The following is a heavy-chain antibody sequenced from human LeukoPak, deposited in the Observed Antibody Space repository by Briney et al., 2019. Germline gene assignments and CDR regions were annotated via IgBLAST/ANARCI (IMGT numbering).Heavy chain of an antibody. CDR1: GFTFSRYT. Sequence: GGSLRLSCAASGFTFSRYTMNWVRQSPGKGLEWVSSISSSGYYIYYADSVKGRFTISRDNAKNSLYLQMNSLRTEDTALYYCAKDSGYDKSSGPPEGYWGQGTLVTVSS. CDR2: ISSSGYYI. V-gene: IGHV3-21*04. D-gene: IGHD5-12*01. CDR3: AKDSGYDKSSGPPEGY. J-gene: IGHJ4*02.